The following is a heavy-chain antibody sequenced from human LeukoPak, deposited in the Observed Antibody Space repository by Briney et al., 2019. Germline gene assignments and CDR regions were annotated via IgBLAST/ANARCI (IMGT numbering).Heavy chain of an antibody. CDR2: SIPIFGTA. J-gene: IGHJ6*04. D-gene: IGHD2-2*01. CDR1: GGTFSSYA. V-gene: IGHV1-69*13. Sequence: SVKVSCKASGGTFSSYAISWVRQAPGQGLEWMGGSIPIFGTANYAQKFQGRVTITADESTSTAYMELSSLRSEDTAVYYCARDGGLGDIVVVPAAMEGYYGMDVWGKGTTVTVSS. CDR3: ARDGGLGDIVVVPAAMEGYYGMDV.